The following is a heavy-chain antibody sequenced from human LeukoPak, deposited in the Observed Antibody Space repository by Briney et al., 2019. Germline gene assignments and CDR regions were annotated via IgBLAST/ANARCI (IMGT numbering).Heavy chain of an antibody. Sequence: GGSLRLSCAASGFTFSSYGMHWVRQAPEKGLEWVAFIRYDGRNKYYADSVKGRFTISRDNSKNTLYLQMDSLRAENTAVYYCAKDRCSAFDIWGQGTMVTVSS. J-gene: IGHJ3*02. D-gene: IGHD2-8*01. CDR1: GFTFSSYG. CDR3: AKDRCSAFDI. CDR2: IRYDGRNK. V-gene: IGHV3-30*02.